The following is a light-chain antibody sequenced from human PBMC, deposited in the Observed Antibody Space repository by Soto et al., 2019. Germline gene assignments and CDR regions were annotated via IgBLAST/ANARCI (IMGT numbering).Light chain of an antibody. Sequence: EIVMTQSPATLSVSPGERATLSCRASQSVSSNLAWYQQKPGQAPSLLIYGASTRATGFPARFSGSGSGTEFTLTISRLQSEDFADYYCQQYNEWPLTFGQGTKVDI. J-gene: IGKJ1*01. V-gene: IGKV3-15*01. CDR2: GAS. CDR3: QQYNEWPLT. CDR1: QSVSSN.